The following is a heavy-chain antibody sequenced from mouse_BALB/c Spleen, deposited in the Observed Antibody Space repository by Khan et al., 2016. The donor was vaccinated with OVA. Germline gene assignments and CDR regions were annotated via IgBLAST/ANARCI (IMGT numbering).Heavy chain of an antibody. CDR3: ARSEGTYGDFAY. Sequence: DLVKPGASVKLSCTASGFTFTSYWINWIKQRPGQGLECLGRIAPGSGDAYYNELFKGKTTLTVDPSSSTTYIQLSSLSSEDSAVYFCARSEGTYGDFAYWGQGAILTVSS. V-gene: IGHV1S41*01. CDR2: IAPGSGDA. J-gene: IGHJ2*01. D-gene: IGHD1-1*02. CDR1: GFTFTSYW.